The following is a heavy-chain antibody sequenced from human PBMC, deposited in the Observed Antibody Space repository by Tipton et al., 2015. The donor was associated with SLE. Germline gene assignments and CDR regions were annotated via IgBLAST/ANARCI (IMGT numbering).Heavy chain of an antibody. D-gene: IGHD3-10*01. V-gene: IGHV3-7*01. J-gene: IGHJ4*02. CDR2: IKQDGSEK. Sequence: SLRLSCAASGFTFSSYWMSWVRQAPGKGLEWVANIKQDGSEKYYVDSVKGRFTISRDNAKNSLYLQMNSLRAEDTAVYYCASGLKEYYFDYWGQGTLVTVSS. CDR3: ASGLKEYYFDY. CDR1: GFTFSSYW.